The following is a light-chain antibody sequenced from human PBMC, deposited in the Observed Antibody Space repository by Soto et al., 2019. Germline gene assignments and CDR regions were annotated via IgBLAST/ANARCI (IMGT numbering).Light chain of an antibody. CDR3: QQYNSYSYT. Sequence: DIQMTQSPSTLYASVGDRVTITCRASQSISSWLAWYQQKPGKAPKLLIYDASSLESGVPSRFSGSGSGTEFTLTTSSLQPDDLATSDCQQYNSYSYTFGQGTKLEIK. V-gene: IGKV1-5*01. CDR1: QSISSW. J-gene: IGKJ2*01. CDR2: DAS.